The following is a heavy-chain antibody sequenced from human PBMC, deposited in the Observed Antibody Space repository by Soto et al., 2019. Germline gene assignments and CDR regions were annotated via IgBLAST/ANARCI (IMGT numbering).Heavy chain of an antibody. V-gene: IGHV1-8*02. D-gene: IGHD5-18*01. Sequence: ASVKVSCKASGYTFTSYGINWVRQATGQGLEWMGWMNPNTGNTAYAQNFQGRVTMSRNTSISTAYMELSSLRSEDTAVYYCARESSYGLVYWGQGTLVTVSS. J-gene: IGHJ4*02. CDR1: GYTFTSYG. CDR2: MNPNTGNT. CDR3: ARESSYGLVY.